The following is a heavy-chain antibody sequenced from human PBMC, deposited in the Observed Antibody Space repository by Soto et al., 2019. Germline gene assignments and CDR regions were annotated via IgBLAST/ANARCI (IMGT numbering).Heavy chain of an antibody. CDR3: ARAHVSSGWYYFDY. J-gene: IGHJ4*02. V-gene: IGHV4-59*01. CDR1: GYSTISYY. D-gene: IGHD6-19*01. Sequence: PSATLSLTCPFHGYSTISYYWSWIRQPPGKGLEWIGYIYYSGSTNYNPSLKSRVTISVDTSKNQFSLKLSSVTAADTAVYYCARAHVSSGWYYFDYWGQGTLVTVS. CDR2: IYYSGST.